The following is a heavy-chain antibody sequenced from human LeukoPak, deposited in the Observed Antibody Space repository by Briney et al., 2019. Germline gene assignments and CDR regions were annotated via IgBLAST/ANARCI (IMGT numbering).Heavy chain of an antibody. D-gene: IGHD2-21*01. V-gene: IGHV4-61*01. J-gene: IGHJ6*03. CDR2: TYNRGNT. Sequence: SETLSLTCTVSGDSVNSATFYWAWIRQSPRKGLELIGYTYNRGNTYYNPSLNSRVTISVDTSKNQFSLKLRSVTAADSAVYYCARVFGAPTGDLEIGGKG. CDR1: GDSVNSATFY. CDR3: ARVFGAPTGDLEI.